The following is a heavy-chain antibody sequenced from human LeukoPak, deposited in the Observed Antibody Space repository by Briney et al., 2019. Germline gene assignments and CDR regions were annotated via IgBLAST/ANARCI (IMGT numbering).Heavy chain of an antibody. CDR2: INHSGST. CDR3: ARGLAVAGTYYYYYYGMDV. D-gene: IGHD6-19*01. Sequence: SETLSLTCAVYGGSFSGYYWSWIRQPPGKGLEWIGEINHSGSTNYNPSLTSRVTISVDTSKNQFSLKLSSVTAADTAVYYCARGLAVAGTYYYYYYGMDVWGQGTTVTVSS. V-gene: IGHV4-34*01. J-gene: IGHJ6*02. CDR1: GGSFSGYY.